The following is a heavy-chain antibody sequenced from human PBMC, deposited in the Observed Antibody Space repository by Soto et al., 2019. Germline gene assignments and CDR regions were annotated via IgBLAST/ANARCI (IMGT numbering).Heavy chain of an antibody. Sequence: GVSLRLSCAASGFTFSSYAMSWVRQAPGKGLEWVSSISGSGFKKYYADSVKGRFTISRENSKSTVYLELNNLSAEDTAVYHCAKKQGVELVPLATVDWFDPWGQGDGVTVPS. CDR3: AKKQGVELVPLATVDWFDP. CDR2: ISGSGFKK. D-gene: IGHD1-26*01. V-gene: IGHV3-23*01. CDR1: GFTFSSYA. J-gene: IGHJ5*02.